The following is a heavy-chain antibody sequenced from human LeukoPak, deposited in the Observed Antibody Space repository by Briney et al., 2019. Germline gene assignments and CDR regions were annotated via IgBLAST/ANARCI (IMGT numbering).Heavy chain of an antibody. Sequence: GGSLRLSCAASGFTFDDYGMNWVRQAPGKRLEWVSGINWNGGSTGYADSVKGRFTISRDNAKNSLYLQMNSLRAEDTALYYCAKTYYYDSSGYWFDYWGQGTLVTVSS. CDR1: GFTFDDYG. CDR3: AKTYYYDSSGYWFDY. CDR2: INWNGGST. V-gene: IGHV3-20*04. J-gene: IGHJ4*02. D-gene: IGHD3-22*01.